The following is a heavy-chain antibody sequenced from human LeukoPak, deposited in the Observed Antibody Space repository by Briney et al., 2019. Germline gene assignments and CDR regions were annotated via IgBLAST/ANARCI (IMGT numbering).Heavy chain of an antibody. Sequence: GGSLRLSCAASGFTFSDYYMSWIRQAPGKGPEWVSYISSSGSTIYYADSVKGRFTISRDNAKNSLYLQMNSLRAEDTAVYYCARAGAVTTPDNYFDYWGQGTLVTVSS. CDR2: ISSSGSTI. J-gene: IGHJ4*02. CDR3: ARAGAVTTPDNYFDY. D-gene: IGHD4-11*01. V-gene: IGHV3-11*04. CDR1: GFTFSDYY.